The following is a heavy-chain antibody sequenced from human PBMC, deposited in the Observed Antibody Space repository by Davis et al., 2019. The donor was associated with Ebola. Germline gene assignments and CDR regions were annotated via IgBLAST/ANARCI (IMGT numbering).Heavy chain of an antibody. CDR3: TTYYGDNEDV. V-gene: IGHV4-34*03. CDR2: INHGGST. Sequence: SETLSLTCAVYGGSFSGYYWSWIRQPPGKGLEWIGEINHGGSTNYNPSLKSRVTISVDTSKNQFSLKLSSVTAADTAVYYCTTYYGDNEDVWGQGTTVTVSS. J-gene: IGHJ6*02. CDR1: GGSFSGYY. D-gene: IGHD4-17*01.